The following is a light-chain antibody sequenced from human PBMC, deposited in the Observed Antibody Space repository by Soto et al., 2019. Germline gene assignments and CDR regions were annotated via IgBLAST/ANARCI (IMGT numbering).Light chain of an antibody. Sequence: QAVVTQPTSASGTPGQTVTISCSGSTSDIGTNYVYWYQQVPGTAPKLLIYRNNQRPSGVPDRFSGSKSGTSASLAISGLRSEDEADYYCASWDDTLSGRVFGGGTKLTVL. CDR2: RNN. V-gene: IGLV1-47*01. J-gene: IGLJ3*02. CDR1: TSDIGTNY. CDR3: ASWDDTLSGRV.